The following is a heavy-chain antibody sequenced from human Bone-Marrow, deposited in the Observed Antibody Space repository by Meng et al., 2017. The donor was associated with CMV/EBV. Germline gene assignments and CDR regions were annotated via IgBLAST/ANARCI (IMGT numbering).Heavy chain of an antibody. CDR1: GGTFSSYA. CDR3: IIEPRSSSPYYHYDMDV. D-gene: IGHD6-6*01. J-gene: IGHJ6*02. V-gene: IGHV1-69*05. Sequence: SVKVSCKASGGTFSSYAISWVRQAPGQGLEWMGGIIPIFGTANYAQKFQGRVTITTDESTSTAYMELSSLRSEDTAVYYCIIEPRSSSPYYHYDMDVWGQGATVTVSS. CDR2: IIPIFGTA.